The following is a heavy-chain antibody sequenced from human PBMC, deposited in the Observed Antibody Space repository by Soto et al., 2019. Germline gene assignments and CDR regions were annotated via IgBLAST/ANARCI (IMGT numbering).Heavy chain of an antibody. CDR2: ISSSSSYI. Sequence: EVQLVESGGGLVKPGGSLRLSCAASGFTFSSYSMNWVRQAPGKGLEWVSSISSSSSYIYYADSVKGRFTISRDNAKNSLYLQMNSLRAEDTAVYYCARSWGGYSAVDYWGQGTLVTVSS. D-gene: IGHD5-18*01. V-gene: IGHV3-21*01. CDR1: GFTFSSYS. J-gene: IGHJ4*02. CDR3: ARSWGGYSAVDY.